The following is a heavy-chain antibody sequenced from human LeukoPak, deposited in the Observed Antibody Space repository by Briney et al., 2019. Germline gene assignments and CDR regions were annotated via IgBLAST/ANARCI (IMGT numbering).Heavy chain of an antibody. CDR3: ACLNSSGYYGGY. J-gene: IGHJ4*02. CDR1: GGSISSYY. D-gene: IGHD3-22*01. CDR2: IYTSGST. Sequence: SETLSLTCTVSGGSISSYYRSWIRQPAGKGLEWIGRIYTSGSTNYNPTLKSRVTMSVDTSKNQFSLKLSSVTAADTAVYYCACLNSSGYYGGYWGQGTLVTVSS. V-gene: IGHV4-4*07.